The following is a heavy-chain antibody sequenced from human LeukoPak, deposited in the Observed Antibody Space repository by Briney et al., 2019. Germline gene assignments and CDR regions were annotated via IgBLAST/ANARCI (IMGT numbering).Heavy chain of an antibody. J-gene: IGHJ4*02. CDR2: IKSKTDGGTT. CDR3: TTSPPLVLRFLEWLSSHFDY. D-gene: IGHD3-3*01. CDR1: GFTFSSYW. V-gene: IGHV3-15*01. Sequence: GGSLRLSCAASGFTFSSYWMSWVRQAPGKGLEWVGRIKSKTDGGTTDYAAPVKGRFTISRDDSKNTLYLQMNSLKTEDTAVYYCTTSPPLVLRFLEWLSSHFDYWGQGTLVTVSS.